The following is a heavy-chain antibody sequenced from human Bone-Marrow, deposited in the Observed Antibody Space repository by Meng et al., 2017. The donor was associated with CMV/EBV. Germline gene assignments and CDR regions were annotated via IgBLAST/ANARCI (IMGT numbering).Heavy chain of an antibody. J-gene: IGHJ6*02. D-gene: IGHD3-3*01. Sequence: GGSLRLSCAASGFTFSDYYMSWIRQAPGKGLEWVSYISSSGSTIYYADSVKGRFTISRENAKNSLYLQMNSLRAEDTAVYYCARDMHYDFWSGYYTPPSYYYGMDVWGQGPTVTVSS. CDR3: ARDMHYDFWSGYYTPPSYYYGMDV. CDR1: GFTFSDYY. V-gene: IGHV3-11*04. CDR2: ISSSGSTI.